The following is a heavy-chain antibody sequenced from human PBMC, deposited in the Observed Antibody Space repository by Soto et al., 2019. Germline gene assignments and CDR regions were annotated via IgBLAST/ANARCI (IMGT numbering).Heavy chain of an antibody. J-gene: IGHJ4*02. Sequence: EVQLVESGGGLVQPGGSLRLSCAASGFTLRGYWMHWVRQAPGKGLVWVSRINSDGSSTSYADSVKGRFTISRDNAKNTLYLQMNSLRAEDTAVYYCAKDGSLGQFDYCGQGTLFTASS. CDR1: GFTLRGYW. CDR2: INSDGSST. V-gene: IGHV3-74*01. D-gene: IGHD1-1*01. CDR3: AKDGSLGQFDY.